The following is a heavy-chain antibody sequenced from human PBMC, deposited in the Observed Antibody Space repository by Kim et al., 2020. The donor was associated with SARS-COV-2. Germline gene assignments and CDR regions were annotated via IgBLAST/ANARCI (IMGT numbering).Heavy chain of an antibody. CDR1: GGTFSSYA. J-gene: IGHJ5*02. CDR2: IIPIFGTA. V-gene: IGHV1-69*13. Sequence: SVKVSCKASGGTFSSYAISWVRQAPGQGLEWMGGIIPIFGTANYAQKFQGRVTITADESTSTAYMELSSLRSEDTAVYYCARDPGVLAAQSTKEFDPWGQGTLVTVSS. CDR3: ARDPGVLAAQSTKEFDP. D-gene: IGHD3-3*02.